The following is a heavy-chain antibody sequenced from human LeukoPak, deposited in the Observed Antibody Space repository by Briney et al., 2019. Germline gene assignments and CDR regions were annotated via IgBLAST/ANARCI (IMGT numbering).Heavy chain of an antibody. CDR2: INPNSGGT. V-gene: IGHV1-2*02. J-gene: IGHJ5*02. CDR3: ARPLWFGELENWFDP. D-gene: IGHD3-10*01. Sequence: ASVKVSCKASGYTFTGYYMHWVRQAPGQGLEWMGWINPNSGGTNYAQKFQGRVTMTRDTSISTAYMELSRLRSDDTAVYYCARPLWFGELENWFDPWGQGTLVTVSS. CDR1: GYTFTGYY.